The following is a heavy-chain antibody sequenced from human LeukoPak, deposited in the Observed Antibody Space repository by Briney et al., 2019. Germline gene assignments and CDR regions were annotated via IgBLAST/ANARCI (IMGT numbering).Heavy chain of an antibody. CDR1: GFTFSSYG. J-gene: IGHJ6*02. Sequence: PGGSLRLSCAVSGFTFSSYGMHWVRQCPGKGLEWVAVISYDGSNKYYADSVKGRFTISRDGSKNTVYLQMNSLKDEDTAVYYCARWGHGLDVWGQGTTVTVSS. D-gene: IGHD3-16*01. CDR2: ISYDGSNK. CDR3: ARWGHGLDV. V-gene: IGHV3-30*03.